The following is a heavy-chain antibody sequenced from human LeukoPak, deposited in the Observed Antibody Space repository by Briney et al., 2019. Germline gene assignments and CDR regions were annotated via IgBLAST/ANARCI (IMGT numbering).Heavy chain of an antibody. J-gene: IGHJ6*02. D-gene: IGHD5-18*01. CDR1: GYTFTSYG. Sequence: ASVKVSCKASGYTFTSYGINWVRQATGQGLEWMGWMNPNSGNTGYAQKFQGRVTMTRNTSISTAYMELSSLRSEDTAVYYCARGQAVDTAMAIYYYYGMDVWGQGTTVTVSS. V-gene: IGHV1-8*02. CDR3: ARGQAVDTAMAIYYYYGMDV. CDR2: MNPNSGNT.